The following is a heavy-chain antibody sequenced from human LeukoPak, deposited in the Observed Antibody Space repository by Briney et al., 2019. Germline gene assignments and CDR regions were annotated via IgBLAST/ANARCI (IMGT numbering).Heavy chain of an antibody. CDR2: ISSSSSYI. V-gene: IGHV3-21*01. CDR1: GFTFSSYS. Sequence: NPGGSLRLSCAASGFTFSSYSMNWVRQAPGKGLEWVSSISSSSSYIYYADSVKGRFIISRDNAKNSLYLQMNSLRAEGTAVYYCAMATVTTREGYFDYWGQGTLVTVSS. CDR3: AMATVTTREGYFDY. J-gene: IGHJ4*02. D-gene: IGHD4-11*01.